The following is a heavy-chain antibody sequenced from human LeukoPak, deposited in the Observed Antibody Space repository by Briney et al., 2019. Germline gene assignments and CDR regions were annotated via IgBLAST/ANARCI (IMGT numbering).Heavy chain of an antibody. CDR2: ISSSGSTI. D-gene: IGHD3-22*01. CDR3: ARDYYDSSGSAFDI. Sequence: TGGSLRLSCAASGFTFSDYYMSWIRQAPGKGLEWVSYISSSGSTIYYADSVKGRFTISRDNAKNSLYLQMNSLRAEDTAVYYCARDYYDSSGSAFDIWGQGTVVTVSS. V-gene: IGHV3-11*04. CDR1: GFTFSDYY. J-gene: IGHJ3*02.